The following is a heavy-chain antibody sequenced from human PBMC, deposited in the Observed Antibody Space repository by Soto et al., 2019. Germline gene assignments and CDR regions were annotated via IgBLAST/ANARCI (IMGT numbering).Heavy chain of an antibody. CDR3: ARGASVAWATPSGDFDY. V-gene: IGHV3-48*03. CDR1: GFMFDSYA. J-gene: IGHJ4*02. D-gene: IGHD3-3*01. Sequence: GGSLRLSCVASGFMFDSYAMNWVRQAPGKGLEWVSYISPGGDRIYYAESLKSRVTISVDTSKNQFSLKLSSVTAADTAVYYCARGASVAWATPSGDFDYWGQGTLVTVSS. CDR2: ISPGGDRI.